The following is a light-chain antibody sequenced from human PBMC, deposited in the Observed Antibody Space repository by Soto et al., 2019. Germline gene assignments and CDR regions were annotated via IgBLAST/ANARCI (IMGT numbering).Light chain of an antibody. CDR3: QQYNDYWT. V-gene: IGKV1-5*01. CDR1: QSISSW. CDR2: DAS. Sequence: DIQMTQSPSTLSASVGDRVTITCRASQSISSWLAWYQQKPGKAPKLLIYDASSLESGVPSRFSGSGSGTEFTLTISSLQPDDFATYYCQQYNDYWTFGQGTKVDI. J-gene: IGKJ1*01.